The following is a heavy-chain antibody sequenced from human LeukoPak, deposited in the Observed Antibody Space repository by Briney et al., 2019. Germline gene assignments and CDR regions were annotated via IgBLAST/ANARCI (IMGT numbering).Heavy chain of an antibody. D-gene: IGHD2-15*01. J-gene: IGHJ6*03. V-gene: IGHV4-34*01. CDR1: GGFFSGYY. CDR3: GRGFRTPMYYYYYDMDV. Sequence: SESLSLTCAVYGGFFSGYYWSWIRQLHGKGLEWIGEINHSGSTNYNPSLKSRVTISVDTSQKQFSLKLSSVTAAAPPLYYWGRGFRTPMYYYYYDMDVWGKGTTVTVSS. CDR2: INHSGST.